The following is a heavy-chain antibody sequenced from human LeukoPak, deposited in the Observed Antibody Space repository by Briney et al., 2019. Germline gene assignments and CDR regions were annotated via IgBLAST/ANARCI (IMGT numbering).Heavy chain of an antibody. J-gene: IGHJ5*02. CDR3: ARARGYYYGSGSLWFDP. CDR2: ISSSSSTI. V-gene: IGHV3-48*01. D-gene: IGHD3-10*01. CDR1: GFTFSSYS. Sequence: PGGSLRLSCAASGFTFSSYSMNWVRQAPGKGLEWVSYISSSSSTIYYADSVKGRFTISRDNAKNSLYLQMNSLRAEDTAVYYCARARGYYYGSGSLWFDPWGQGTLVTVSS.